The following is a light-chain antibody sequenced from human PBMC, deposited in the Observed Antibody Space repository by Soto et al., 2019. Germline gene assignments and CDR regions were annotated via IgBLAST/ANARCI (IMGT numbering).Light chain of an antibody. J-gene: IGKJ1*01. CDR3: QQYGSSPET. CDR2: GAS. Sequence: VMTQSPATLSVSPGERATLSCRASQSVSSSYLAWYQQKPDQAPRLLIYGASSRATGIPDRFSGSGSGTDFTLTISRLEPEDFAVYYCQQYGSSPETFGQGTKVDI. CDR1: QSVSSSY. V-gene: IGKV3-20*01.